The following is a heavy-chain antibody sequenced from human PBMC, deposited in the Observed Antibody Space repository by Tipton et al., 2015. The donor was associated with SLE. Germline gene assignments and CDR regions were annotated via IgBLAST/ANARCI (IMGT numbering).Heavy chain of an antibody. D-gene: IGHD4-17*01. V-gene: IGHV3-30-3*01. J-gene: IGHJ4*02. CDR3: AGGTVTTGY. CDR2: ISYDGSNK. CDR1: GFTFSSYA. Sequence: QVQLVQSGGGVVQPGRSLRLSCAASGFTFSSYAMHWVRQAPGKGLEWVAVISYDGSNKYYADSVKGRFTISRDNSKNTLYLQMNSLRAEDTAVYYCAGGTVTTGYWGQGTLVTVSS.